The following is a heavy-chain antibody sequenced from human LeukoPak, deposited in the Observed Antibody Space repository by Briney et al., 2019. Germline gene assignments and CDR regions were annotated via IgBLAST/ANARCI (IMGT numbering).Heavy chain of an antibody. J-gene: IGHJ4*02. CDR1: GGSISSSHW. Sequence: PSETLSLTCAVSGGSISSSHWWSWVRPPPGKGLEWIGYIYYSGSTNYNPSLKSRVTISVDTSKNQFSLKLSSVTAADTAVYYCARSTSCCYAAFDYWGQGTLVTVSS. CDR2: IYYSGST. CDR3: ARSTSCCYAAFDY. D-gene: IGHD2-2*01. V-gene: IGHV4-4*02.